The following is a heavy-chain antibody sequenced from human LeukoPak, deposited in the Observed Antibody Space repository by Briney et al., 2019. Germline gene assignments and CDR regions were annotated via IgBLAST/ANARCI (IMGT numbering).Heavy chain of an antibody. Sequence: GGSLRLSCAAPGFTFSSYAMSWVRQAPGMGLEWVSAISGNSGNTHYADSVKGRFTISRDNSKNTLYLQMNSLRAEDTAIYYCAKPARVGAVDYWGQGTLVTVSS. CDR3: AKPARVGAVDY. CDR1: GFTFSSYA. J-gene: IGHJ4*02. V-gene: IGHV3-23*01. CDR2: ISGNSGNT. D-gene: IGHD6-13*01.